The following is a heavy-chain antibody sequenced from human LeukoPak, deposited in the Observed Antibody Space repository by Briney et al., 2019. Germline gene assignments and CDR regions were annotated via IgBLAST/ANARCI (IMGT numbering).Heavy chain of an antibody. CDR3: ARYAVPAALYYYYYYIDV. CDR2: IYYRGRT. Sequence: PSETLSLTRTVSCLPISSSRYYWGWIPQPPGKGLEWIGSIYYRGRTYYNPSLKRRVTISVDMSKTQFSLKLSSVTAADTAVYYCARYAVPAALYYYYYYIDVWGKGTTVTVSS. V-gene: IGHV4-39*01. J-gene: IGHJ6*03. D-gene: IGHD2-2*01. CDR1: CLPISSSRYY.